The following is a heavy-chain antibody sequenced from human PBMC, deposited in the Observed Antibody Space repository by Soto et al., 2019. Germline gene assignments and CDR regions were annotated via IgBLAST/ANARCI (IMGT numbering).Heavy chain of an antibody. CDR2: INPASGST. V-gene: IGHV1-46*01. CDR3: ARDLAAGDH. D-gene: IGHD6-13*01. CDR1: GYTFTHYY. Sequence: QVQLVQSGAEVKKPGASVKLSCRTSGYTFTHYYIQWVRQAPGQGLEWLAIINPASGSTNYAQDFQGRVTLTMDTPTTTVYMELSGLRAEDTAIFYCARDLAAGDHWGQGTLVTVSS. J-gene: IGHJ4*02.